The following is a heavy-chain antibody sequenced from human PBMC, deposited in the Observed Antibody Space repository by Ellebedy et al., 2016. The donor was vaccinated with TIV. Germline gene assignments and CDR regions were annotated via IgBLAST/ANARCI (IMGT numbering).Heavy chain of an antibody. CDR2: IGNSGSTI. J-gene: IGHJ3*02. CDR3: ARDLYHYDSVTGPSEAFDI. Sequence: GGSLRLSXAASNFTFSNYNMNWVRQAPGKGLEWVSYIGNSGSTIFYADSVKGRFTISRDNAKNSVYLQMNSLRAEDTAVYYCARDLYHYDSVTGPSEAFDIWGQGTMVTVSS. CDR1: NFTFSNYN. D-gene: IGHD3-22*01. V-gene: IGHV3-48*04.